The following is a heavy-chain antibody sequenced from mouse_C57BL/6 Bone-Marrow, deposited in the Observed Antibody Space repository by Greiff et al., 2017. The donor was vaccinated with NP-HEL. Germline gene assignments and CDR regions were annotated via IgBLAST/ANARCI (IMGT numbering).Heavy chain of an antibody. CDR1: GYTFTSYW. CDR3: ARGRVTTCPYAMDY. CDR2: IDPNSGGT. Sequence: QVHVKQPGAELVKPGASVKLSCKASGYTFTSYWMHWVKQRPGRGLEWIGRIDPNSGGTKYNEKFKSKATLTVDKPSSTAYMQLSSLTSEDSAVYYCARGRVTTCPYAMDYWGQGTSVTVSS. J-gene: IGHJ4*01. D-gene: IGHD2-5*01. V-gene: IGHV1-72*01.